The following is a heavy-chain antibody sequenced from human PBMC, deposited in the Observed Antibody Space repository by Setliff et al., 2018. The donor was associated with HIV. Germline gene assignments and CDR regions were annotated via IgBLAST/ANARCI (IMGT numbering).Heavy chain of an antibody. CDR1: GFTFSSFE. Sequence: GGSLRLSCAVSGFTFSSFEMNWVRQAPGKGLKWVSGIQHDGTTYYADSVKGRFSVSRDMSRNILYLQMHDLTAEDSALYYCARETGQFLLWGPGTLVTVSS. V-gene: IGHV3-66*01. D-gene: IGHD2-21*01. CDR3: ARETGQFLL. CDR2: IQHDGTT. J-gene: IGHJ4*02.